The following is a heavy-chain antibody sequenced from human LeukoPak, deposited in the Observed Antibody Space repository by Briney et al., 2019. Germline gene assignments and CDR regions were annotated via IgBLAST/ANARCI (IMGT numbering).Heavy chain of an antibody. D-gene: IGHD3-22*01. V-gene: IGHV1-2*02. J-gene: IGHJ3*02. CDR2: INPNSGGT. CDR3: ARVGYYYDSSGYYKQAAFDI. Sequence: ASVKVSCKASGYTFTGYYMHWVRQAPGQGLEWMGWINPNSGGTNYAQKLQGRVTMTTDTSTSTAYMELRSLRSDDTAVYYCARVGYYYDSSGYYKQAAFDIWGQGTMVTVSS. CDR1: GYTFTGYY.